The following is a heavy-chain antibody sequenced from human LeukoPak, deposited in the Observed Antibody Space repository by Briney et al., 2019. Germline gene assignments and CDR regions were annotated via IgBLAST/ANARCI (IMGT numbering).Heavy chain of an antibody. Sequence: SETLSLTCTVSGGSISSYYWSWIRQPAGKGLEWIGRIYTSGSTNYNPSLKTRVTMSVDTYKNHFSLKLSSVTAAYTAVYYCARDFAYNWNYYYYYYMDVWGKGTTVTVSS. J-gene: IGHJ6*03. CDR1: GGSISSYY. CDR2: IYTSGST. D-gene: IGHD1-20*01. V-gene: IGHV4-4*07. CDR3: ARDFAYNWNYYYYYYMDV.